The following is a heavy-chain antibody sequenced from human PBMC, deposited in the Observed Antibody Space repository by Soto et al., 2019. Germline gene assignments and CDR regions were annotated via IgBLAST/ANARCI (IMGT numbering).Heavy chain of an antibody. CDR3: ARGPLVRRNYEGWFDP. Sequence: ASVKVSCKASGYTFTSYDINWVRQATGQGLEWMGWMNPNSGNTGYAQKFQGRVTMTRNTSISTAYMELSSLRSEDTAVYYCARGPLVRRNYEGWFDPWGQGTLVTV. V-gene: IGHV1-8*01. CDR1: GYTFTSYD. D-gene: IGHD1-7*01. CDR2: MNPNSGNT. J-gene: IGHJ5*02.